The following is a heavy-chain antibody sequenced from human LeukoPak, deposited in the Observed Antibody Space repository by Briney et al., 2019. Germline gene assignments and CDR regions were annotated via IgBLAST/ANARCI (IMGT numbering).Heavy chain of an antibody. CDR3: ARDSRYYFDSGDYYYRYFDY. Sequence: PSETLSLTCTVSGDSISGYYWSWIRQPPGKGLEWIGNIYHSGSTNYSPSLKSRVTISVDTSKNQFSLKLSSVTAADTAVYYCARDSRYYFDSGDYYYRYFDYWGQGTLVTVPS. V-gene: IGHV4-59*01. CDR2: IYHSGST. D-gene: IGHD3-22*01. CDR1: GDSISGYY. J-gene: IGHJ4*02.